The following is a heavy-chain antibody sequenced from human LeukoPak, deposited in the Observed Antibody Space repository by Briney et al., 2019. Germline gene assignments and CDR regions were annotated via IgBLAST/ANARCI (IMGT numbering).Heavy chain of an antibody. CDR1: GFTFSNYW. Sequence: GGSLRLSCAASGFTFSNYWMSWVRQAPGKGLEWVANIKQDGSEKYYVDSVKGRFTISRDNAKNSLYLQMNSLRAEDTAVYYCARSNPDFYDTSGHFSDHYWGQGTLVTVSS. CDR3: ARSNPDFYDTSGHFSDHY. V-gene: IGHV3-7*01. D-gene: IGHD3-22*01. J-gene: IGHJ4*02. CDR2: IKQDGSEK.